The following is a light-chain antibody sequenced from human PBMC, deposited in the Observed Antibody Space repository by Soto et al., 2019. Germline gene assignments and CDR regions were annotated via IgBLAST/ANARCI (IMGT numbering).Light chain of an antibody. CDR1: QSVNSD. CDR2: DAS. CDR3: HQYNNWKT. Sequence: IVMTQSPATLSVSPGERATLSCRASQSVNSDLAWYQQKPGQAPRLLIYDASSRATGIPARFSGSGSGTEFTLTISSLQSEDFAFYYCHQYNNWKTFGQGTKVEIK. V-gene: IGKV3-15*01. J-gene: IGKJ1*01.